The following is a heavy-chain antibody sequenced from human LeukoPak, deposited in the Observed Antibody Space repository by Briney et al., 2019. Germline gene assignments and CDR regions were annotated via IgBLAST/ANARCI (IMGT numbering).Heavy chain of an antibody. D-gene: IGHD3-10*01. CDR3: AKDQLYFGDLCCDS. J-gene: IGHJ5*01. V-gene: IGHV4-59*01. Sequence: SETLSLTCTVSGGSISSYYWSWIRQPPGKGLEWIGYIYYSGSTNYNPSLKSRVTISVDTSKNQFSLKLSSVTAADTAVYYCAKDQLYFGDLCCDSWGQGTLVAVSS. CDR2: IYYSGST. CDR1: GGSISSYY.